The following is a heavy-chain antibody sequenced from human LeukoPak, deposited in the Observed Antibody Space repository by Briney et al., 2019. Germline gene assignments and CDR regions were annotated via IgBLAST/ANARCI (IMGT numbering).Heavy chain of an antibody. J-gene: IGHJ4*02. CDR2: IIPIFGTA. CDR3: ARVGSVTTGFDY. Sequence: GASVKVSCKASGGTFSSYAIGWVRQAPGQGLEWMGGIIPIFGTANYAQKFQGRVTITADESTSTAYMELSSLRSEDTAVYYCARVGSVTTGFDYWGQGTLVTVSS. D-gene: IGHD4-17*01. CDR1: GGTFSSYA. V-gene: IGHV1-69*01.